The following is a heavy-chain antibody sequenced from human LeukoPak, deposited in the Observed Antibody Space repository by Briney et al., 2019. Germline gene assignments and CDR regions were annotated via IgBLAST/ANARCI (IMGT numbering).Heavy chain of an antibody. J-gene: IGHJ4*02. CDR3: ARDRPRTYYDSSRYSFDY. CDR1: GGTFSSYA. D-gene: IGHD3-22*01. V-gene: IGHV1-69*13. Sequence: GASVKVSCKASGGTFSSYAISWVRQAPGQGLEWMGGIIPIFGTANYAQKFQGRVTITADESTSTAYMELSSLRSEDTAVYYCARDRPRTYYDSSRYSFDYWGQGTLVTVSS. CDR2: IIPIFGTA.